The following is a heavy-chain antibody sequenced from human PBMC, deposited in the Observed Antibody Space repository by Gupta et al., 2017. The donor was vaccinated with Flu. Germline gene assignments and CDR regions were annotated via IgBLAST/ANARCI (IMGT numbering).Heavy chain of an antibody. CDR3: AKDRSGNPAIDY. V-gene: IGHV3-23*01. D-gene: IGHD6-13*01. Sequence: EVQLLESGGGLVQPGGSLRLSCAVSGLTSRDYAMNWVRQAPGKGLEWVSSIAGAGYRTYYADSVVGRFTISRDNSNNTLYLQMNSLRGDDTALYYCAKDRSGNPAIDYWGQGTLVTVSA. CDR2: IAGAGYRT. CDR1: GLTSRDYA. J-gene: IGHJ4*02.